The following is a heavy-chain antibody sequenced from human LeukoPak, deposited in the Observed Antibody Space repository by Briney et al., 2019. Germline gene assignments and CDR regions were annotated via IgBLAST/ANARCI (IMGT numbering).Heavy chain of an antibody. D-gene: IGHD5-18*01. CDR3: ARSRGYSYGTTFVDY. CDR1: GGSISTYY. CDR2: IYYSGSI. V-gene: IGHV4-59*08. Sequence: SETLSLTCTVSGGSISTYYWSWIRQPPGKGLEWIGYIYYSGSINYNPSLKSRVTISVDTSKNQFSLKLISVTAADSAVYYCARSRGYSYGTTFVDYWGQGTLVTVSS. J-gene: IGHJ4*02.